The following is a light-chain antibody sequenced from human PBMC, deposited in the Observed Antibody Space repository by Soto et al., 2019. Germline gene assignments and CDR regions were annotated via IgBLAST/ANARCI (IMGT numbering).Light chain of an antibody. CDR1: QSISSH. V-gene: IGKV3-11*01. Sequence: EIVLTQSPATLSLSPGERATLSCRASQSISSHLAWYQQKTGQAPSLLIYDADDRATGVPARFSGSGSGTEFTHTISSREPQDFAVDYCQQRNDWPPWTFGQGTKVEIK. CDR2: DAD. J-gene: IGKJ1*01. CDR3: QQRNDWPPWT.